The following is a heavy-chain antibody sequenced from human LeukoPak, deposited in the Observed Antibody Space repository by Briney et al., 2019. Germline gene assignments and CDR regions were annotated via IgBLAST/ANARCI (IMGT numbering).Heavy chain of an antibody. V-gene: IGHV3-73*01. J-gene: IGHJ4*02. D-gene: IGHD2-15*01. CDR2: IRTSSNSYAT. Sequence: PGGSLRLSCAASGFTFSGFAIHWVRQASGKGPEWVVRIRTSSNSYATVYAESVKGSITISRDTSKHTAYLQMNSQETEDKAVYYCTVVARWTNYFDYWGQGDLVTVSS. CDR1: GFTFSGFA. CDR3: TVVARWTNYFDY.